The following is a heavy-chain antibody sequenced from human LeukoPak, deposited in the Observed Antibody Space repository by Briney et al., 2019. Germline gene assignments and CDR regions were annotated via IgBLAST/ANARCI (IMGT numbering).Heavy chain of an antibody. V-gene: IGHV1-69*04. D-gene: IGHD2-15*01. J-gene: IGHJ1*01. Sequence: GASVKVSCKASGGTFSSYTISWVRQAPGQGLEWMGRIIPILGIANYAQKFQGRVRITADKSTSTAYMELSSLRSEDTAVYYCARDRCSGGSCYSAEYFQHWGQGTLVTVSS. CDR2: IIPILGIA. CDR3: ARDRCSGGSCYSAEYFQH. CDR1: GGTFSSYT.